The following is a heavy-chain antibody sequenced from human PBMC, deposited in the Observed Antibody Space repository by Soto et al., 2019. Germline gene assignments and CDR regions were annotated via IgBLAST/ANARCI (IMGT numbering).Heavy chain of an antibody. CDR3: AKRPGGQWLVDY. J-gene: IGHJ4*02. CDR2: INSDGSST. V-gene: IGHV3-74*01. Sequence: GGSLRLSCAASGFTFSSYWMHWVRQAPGKGLVWVSRINSDGSSTSYADSVRGRFTISRDNAKNTLYLQMNSLRAEDTAVYYCAKRPGGQWLVDYWSEGTLVTVSS. D-gene: IGHD6-19*01. CDR1: GFTFSSYW.